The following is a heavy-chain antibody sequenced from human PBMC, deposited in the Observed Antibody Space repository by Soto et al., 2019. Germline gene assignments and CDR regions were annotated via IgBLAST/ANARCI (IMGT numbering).Heavy chain of an antibody. CDR1: GYTFTSYG. D-gene: IGHD3-9*01. Sequence: ASVKVSCKASGYTFTSYGISWVRQAPGQGLEWMGWISAYNGNTNYAQKLQGRVTMTTDTSTSTAYMELRSLRSDDTAVYYCARHDPYYDILTGYADYWGQGTLVTVSS. V-gene: IGHV1-18*01. CDR3: ARHDPYYDILTGYADY. J-gene: IGHJ4*02. CDR2: ISAYNGNT.